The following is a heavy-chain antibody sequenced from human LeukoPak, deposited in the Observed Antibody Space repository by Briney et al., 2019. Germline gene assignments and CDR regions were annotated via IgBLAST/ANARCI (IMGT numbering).Heavy chain of an antibody. D-gene: IGHD7-27*01. CDR2: IYYTDST. J-gene: IGHJ6*02. CDR1: GGSISTYY. V-gene: IGHV4-59*01. CDR3: VRAQLNWGEDFGMDV. Sequence: SETLSLTCTVSGGSISTYYWNWIRKPPGPGLKWLGYIYYTDSTNYNTSLKSRVTSSVVTSKNHYSLIMSTVTSVDTAVYSFVRAQLNWGEDFGMDVWGQGTTVTVSS.